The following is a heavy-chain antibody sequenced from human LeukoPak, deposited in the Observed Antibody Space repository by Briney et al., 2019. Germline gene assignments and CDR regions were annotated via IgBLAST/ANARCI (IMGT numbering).Heavy chain of an antibody. D-gene: IGHD5-24*01. CDR3: ARDEYRSRWLHP. V-gene: IGHV3-7*01. CDR1: GFTFSSYW. Sequence: GGSLRLSCAASGFTFSSYWMSWVRLAPGKGLEWVANIKGNGSEKWYADSVKGRFTISRDNAQNSVHLQMNSLRAEDTAVYHCARDEYRSRWLHPWGQGTLVTVTS. J-gene: IGHJ5*02. CDR2: IKGNGSEK.